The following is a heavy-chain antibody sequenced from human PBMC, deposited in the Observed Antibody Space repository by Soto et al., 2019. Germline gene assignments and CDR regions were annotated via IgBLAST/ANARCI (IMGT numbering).Heavy chain of an antibody. V-gene: IGHV1-18*01. CDR1: GYTFTSYG. J-gene: IGHJ4*02. D-gene: IGHD3-22*01. Sequence: ASVKVSCKASGYTFTSYGISWVRQAPGQGLEWMGWISAYNGNTNYAQKLQGRVTMTTDTSTSTVYMELSSLRSEDTAVYYCARVRDMDSSGYYDFDYWGQGTLVTVSS. CDR2: ISAYNGNT. CDR3: ARVRDMDSSGYYDFDY.